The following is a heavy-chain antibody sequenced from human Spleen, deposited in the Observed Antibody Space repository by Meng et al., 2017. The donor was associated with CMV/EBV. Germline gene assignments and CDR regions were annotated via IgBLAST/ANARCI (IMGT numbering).Heavy chain of an antibody. V-gene: IGHV4-61*05. Sequence: SETLSLTCSVSGASINSSSYYWGWIRQPPGKGLEWIGYIYYSGSTNYNPSLKSRVTISVDTSKNQFSLKLSSVTAADTAVYYCARAKVRGDIDYWGQGTLVTVSS. J-gene: IGHJ4*02. D-gene: IGHD3-10*01. CDR1: GASINSSSYY. CDR3: ARAKVRGDIDY. CDR2: IYYSGST.